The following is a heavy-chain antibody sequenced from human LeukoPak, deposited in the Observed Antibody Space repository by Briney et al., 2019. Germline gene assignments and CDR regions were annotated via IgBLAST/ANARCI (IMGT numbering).Heavy chain of an antibody. CDR1: GFTFNDAW. V-gene: IGHV3-66*01. Sequence: GGSLRLSCAASGFTFNDAWMSWVRQAPGKGLEWVSVIYSGGSTYYADSVKGRFTTSRDNSKNTLYLQMNSLRAEDTAVYYCARGMVTDYYYGMDVWGQGTTVTVSS. D-gene: IGHD5-18*01. CDR3: ARGMVTDYYYGMDV. CDR2: IYSGGST. J-gene: IGHJ6*02.